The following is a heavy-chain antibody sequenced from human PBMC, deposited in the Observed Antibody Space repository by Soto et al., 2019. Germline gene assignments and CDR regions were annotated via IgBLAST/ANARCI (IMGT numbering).Heavy chain of an antibody. CDR1: GGTFSSYA. CDR3: ARWTTVGYYYGMDV. CDR2: IIPIFGTA. V-gene: IGHV1-69*13. Sequence: ASVKVSCKASGGTFSSYAISWVRQAPGQGLEWMGGIIPIFGTANYAQKFQGRVTITADESTSTAYMELSSLRSEDTAVYYCARWTTVGYYYGMDVWGQGTTVTVSS. J-gene: IGHJ6*02. D-gene: IGHD4-17*01.